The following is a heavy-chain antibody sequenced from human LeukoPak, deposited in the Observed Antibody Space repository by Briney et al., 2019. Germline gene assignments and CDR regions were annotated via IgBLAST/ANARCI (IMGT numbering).Heavy chain of an antibody. CDR2: IIPEFVE. V-gene: IGHV1-69*11. J-gene: IGHJ4*02. D-gene: IGHD5-18*01. CDR1: GGIFSKWS. Sequence: GASVKVSCKAIGGIFSKWSISWVRQAPGQGLEWVGTIIPEFVEKHYAQKLQGRVTISADDSATAAYMELSSLRSDDTAIYYCATGGVTVYSYGPDYWGQGTLVAVSS. CDR3: ATGGVTVYSYGPDY.